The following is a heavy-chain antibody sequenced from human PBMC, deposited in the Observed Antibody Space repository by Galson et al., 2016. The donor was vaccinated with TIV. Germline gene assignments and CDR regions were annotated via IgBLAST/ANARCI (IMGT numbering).Heavy chain of an antibody. J-gene: IGHJ4*02. V-gene: IGHV3-53*01. CDR1: GFSVSYKH. Sequence: SLRLSCAASGFSVSYKHMIWVRQTPGKGLEWVSLIYSNDNTYYIDSVKGRFTISRDNSKNTLYLQMDSLRVDDTAVYYCAKAGKGDAYPNYFDHWGQGALVTVTS. CDR3: AKAGKGDAYPNYFDH. D-gene: IGHD5-24*01. CDR2: IYSNDNT.